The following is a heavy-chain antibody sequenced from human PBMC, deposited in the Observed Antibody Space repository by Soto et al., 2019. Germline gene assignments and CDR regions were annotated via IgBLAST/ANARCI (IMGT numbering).Heavy chain of an antibody. CDR2: ISYDGSNK. J-gene: IGHJ4*02. Sequence: QVQLVESGGGVVQPGRSLRLSCAASGFTFSSYGMHWVRQAPGKGLEWVAVISYDGSNKYYADSVKGRFTISRDNSKNTLYLQMNSLRAEDTAVYYCEKGMYGGTNFDYWGQGTLVTVSS. CDR3: EKGMYGGTNFDY. D-gene: IGHD2-15*01. V-gene: IGHV3-30*18. CDR1: GFTFSSYG.